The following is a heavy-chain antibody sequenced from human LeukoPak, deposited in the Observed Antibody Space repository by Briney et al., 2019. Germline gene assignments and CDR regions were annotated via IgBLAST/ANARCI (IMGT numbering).Heavy chain of an antibody. V-gene: IGHV3-74*01. CDR2: INSDGSST. CDR1: GFTLTDFT. Sequence: GGSLRLSCSASGFTLTDFTINWVRQAPGKGLVWVSRINSDGSSTSYADSVKGRFTISRDNAKNTLYLQMNSLRAEDTAVYYCARGVYSNPSYYYYYMDVWGKGTTVTISS. D-gene: IGHD4-11*01. J-gene: IGHJ6*03. CDR3: ARGVYSNPSYYYYYMDV.